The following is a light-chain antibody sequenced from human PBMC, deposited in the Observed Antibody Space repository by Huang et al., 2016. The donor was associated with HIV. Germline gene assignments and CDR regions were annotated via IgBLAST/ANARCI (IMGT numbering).Light chain of an antibody. J-gene: IGKJ1*01. V-gene: IGKV2-30*01. CDR3: MQGTHWPWT. CDR1: QSLVYTDGDTY. CDR2: KVS. Sequence: DVVMTQSPLSLPVTLGQPASISCRSSQSLVYTDGDTYLTWFQQRPGQSPMRLIYKVSNRDSGVPDRFSGSGSGTDFTLKISRVEAEDVGLYYCMQGTHWPWTFGQGTKVEIK.